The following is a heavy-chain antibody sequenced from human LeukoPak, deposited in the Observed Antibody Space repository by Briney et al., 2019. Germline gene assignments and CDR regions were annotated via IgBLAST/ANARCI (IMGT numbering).Heavy chain of an antibody. J-gene: IGHJ4*02. D-gene: IGHD6-13*01. CDR1: GGSFSGYY. Sequence: PSETLSLTCAVYGGSFSGYYWSWIRQPPGKGLEWIGEIDHSGSTNYNPSLKSRVTISVDTSKNQFSLKLSSVTAADTAVYYCAREAAAGTRLDYWGQGTLVTVSS. CDR2: IDHSGST. CDR3: AREAAAGTRLDY. V-gene: IGHV4-34*01.